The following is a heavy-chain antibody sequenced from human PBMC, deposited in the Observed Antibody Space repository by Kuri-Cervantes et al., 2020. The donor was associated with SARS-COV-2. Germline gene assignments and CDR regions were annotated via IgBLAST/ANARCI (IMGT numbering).Heavy chain of an antibody. V-gene: IGHV4-59*12. CDR1: GGSISSYY. Sequence: SETLSLTCTVSGGSISSYYWSWIRQPPGKGLEWIGYIYYSGSTNYNPSLKSRVTISVDTSKNQFSLKLSSVTAADTAVYYCARGGIAARPGWFDPWGQGNLVTCAS. J-gene: IGHJ5*02. D-gene: IGHD6-6*01. CDR3: ARGGIAARPGWFDP. CDR2: IYYSGST.